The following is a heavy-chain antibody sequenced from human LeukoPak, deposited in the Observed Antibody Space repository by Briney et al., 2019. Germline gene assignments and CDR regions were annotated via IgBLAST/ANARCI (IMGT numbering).Heavy chain of an antibody. D-gene: IGHD1-20*01. CDR3: ARGITGTTFLKDAFDI. CDR2: IYYSGST. J-gene: IGHJ3*02. V-gene: IGHV4-39*07. Sequence: SETLSLTCTVSGGSINSSSYYWGWIRQPPGKGLEWIGSIYYSGSTYYNPSLKSRVTISVDTSKNQFSLKLSSVTAADTAVYYCARGITGTTFLKDAFDIWGQGTMVTVSS. CDR1: GGSINSSSYY.